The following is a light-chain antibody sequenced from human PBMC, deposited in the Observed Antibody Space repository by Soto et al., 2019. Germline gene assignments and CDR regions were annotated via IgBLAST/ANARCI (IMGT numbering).Light chain of an antibody. CDR3: QKYENYWT. CDR2: DAS. CDR1: QPISRW. V-gene: IGKV1-5*01. Sequence: DIQMTQSPPTLSASVGDRVTITCRASQPISRWLAWYHQKPGKAPKLLIYDASNLESGVPSRFSGSGSGTEFTITISSLQPEDCGIYYCQKYENYWTFGQGTKVEIK. J-gene: IGKJ1*01.